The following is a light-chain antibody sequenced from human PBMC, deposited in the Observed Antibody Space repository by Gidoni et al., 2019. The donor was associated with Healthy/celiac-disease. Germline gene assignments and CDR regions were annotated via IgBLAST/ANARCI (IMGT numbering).Light chain of an antibody. J-gene: IGKJ5*01. CDR3: QQSYSTPIT. CDR1: QSISSY. V-gene: IGKV1-39*01. CDR2: AAS. Sequence: DIQRTQSPSSLSASVGDRVTITCRASQSISSYLNWYQQKPGKAPKLLIYAASSLQSGVPSRFSGSGSGTDFTLTISSLQPEDFATYYCQQSYSTPITFGQGTRLEIE.